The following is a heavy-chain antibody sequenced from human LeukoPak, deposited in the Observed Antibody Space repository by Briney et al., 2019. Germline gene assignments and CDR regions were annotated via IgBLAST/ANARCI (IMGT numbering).Heavy chain of an antibody. V-gene: IGHV3-21*01. Sequence: GGSLRLSCAASGFTFSSYSMNWVRQAPGKGLEWVSSINSSSSYIYYADSVKGRFTISRDNAKNSLYLQMNSLSAEDTAVYYCARVRSGSYSYYNYYYMDVWGKGTTVTVSS. CDR2: INSSSSYI. CDR3: ARVRSGSYSYYNYYYMDV. J-gene: IGHJ6*03. D-gene: IGHD1-26*01. CDR1: GFTFSSYS.